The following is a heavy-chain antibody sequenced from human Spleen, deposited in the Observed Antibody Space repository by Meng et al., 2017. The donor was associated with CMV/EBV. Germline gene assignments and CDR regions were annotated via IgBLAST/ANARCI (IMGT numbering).Heavy chain of an antibody. CDR2: IGHDSGER. V-gene: IGHV3-7*01. J-gene: IGHJ4*02. Sequence: GESLKISCRGSGFTFGRFWMSWVRQAPGKGLEWVANIGHDSGERHYVDSVKGRFTISADNAKNSLYLQMNSLRVEDTAIYYCARDRSWNDGLDYWGQGTPVTVSS. D-gene: IGHD1-1*01. CDR1: GFTFGRFW. CDR3: ARDRSWNDGLDY.